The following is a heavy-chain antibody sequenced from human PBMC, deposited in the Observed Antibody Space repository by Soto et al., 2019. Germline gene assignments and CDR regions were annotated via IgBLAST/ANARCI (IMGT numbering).Heavy chain of an antibody. D-gene: IGHD6-13*01. CDR3: ARTDSRPQDFDY. V-gene: IGHV1-18*01. CDR2: ISTYNGNT. CDR1: GYTFTSYG. Sequence: QVQLVQSGAEVKKPGASVKVSCKASGYTFTSYGITSVRQAPGQGLEWMGWISTYNGNTNYAQKLQGRVTMTTYTSTSTAYMELRSLRSDDTAVYYCARTDSRPQDFDYWGQGTLVTVSS. J-gene: IGHJ4*02.